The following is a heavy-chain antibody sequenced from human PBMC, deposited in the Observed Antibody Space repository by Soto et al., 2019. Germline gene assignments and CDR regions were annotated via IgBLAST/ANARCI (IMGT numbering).Heavy chain of an antibody. CDR3: TRIYCTTTSCFINGMDV. CDR2: ISHSGDT. D-gene: IGHD2-2*01. CDR1: GYVITNGYH. V-gene: IGHV4-38-2*01. Sequence: SETLSPTCAVSGYVITNGYHWGWIRQPQGKDLEWIGTISHSGDTYYNPSLKSRVTISIDSATNHLSLILSSVTAADTATYYCTRIYCTTTSCFINGMDVWGQGTTVTVSS. J-gene: IGHJ6*02.